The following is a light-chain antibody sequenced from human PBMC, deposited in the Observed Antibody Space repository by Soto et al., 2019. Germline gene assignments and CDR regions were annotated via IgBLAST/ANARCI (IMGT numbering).Light chain of an antibody. J-gene: IGKJ1*01. CDR2: AIS. Sequence: TQSPGTLSLSPGERATLSCRAVQSVTSTYMAWYQQKPGQAPRLLIYAISFRATGIPDRFRGSGSGTDFTLTISSLEPEDSAVYYCQDSSTSPWPFGQGTKVEIK. CDR1: QSVTSTY. V-gene: IGKV3-20*01. CDR3: QDSSTSPWP.